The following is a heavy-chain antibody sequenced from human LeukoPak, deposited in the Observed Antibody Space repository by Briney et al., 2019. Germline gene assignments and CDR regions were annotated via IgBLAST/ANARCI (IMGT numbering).Heavy chain of an antibody. D-gene: IGHD3-22*01. V-gene: IGHV3-15*01. J-gene: IGHJ5*02. Sequence: PGGSLRLSCAASGFTFSNAWMSWVRQAPGKGLEWVGRIKSKTDGGTTDYAAPVKGRFTISRDDSKNTLYLQMNSLKTEDTAVYYCTTYYYDSSALRGNWFDPWGQGTLVTVSS. CDR1: GFTFSNAW. CDR3: TTYYYDSSALRGNWFDP. CDR2: IKSKTDGGTT.